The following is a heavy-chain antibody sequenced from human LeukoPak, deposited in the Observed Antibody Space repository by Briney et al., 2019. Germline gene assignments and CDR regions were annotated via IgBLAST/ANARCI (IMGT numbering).Heavy chain of an antibody. D-gene: IGHD1-1*01. CDR1: GYTLTELS. V-gene: IGHV1-24*01. J-gene: IGHJ4*02. CDR2: FDPEEGET. CDR3: ATPLGNWNDVYYFDY. Sequence: GASVKVSCKVSGYTLTELSMHWVRQAPGKGGERMGGFDPEEGETIYAQKFQGRVTITEDTYTDTDYMEMSSLRSEDTAVYYCATPLGNWNDVYYFDYWGQGTLVTVSS.